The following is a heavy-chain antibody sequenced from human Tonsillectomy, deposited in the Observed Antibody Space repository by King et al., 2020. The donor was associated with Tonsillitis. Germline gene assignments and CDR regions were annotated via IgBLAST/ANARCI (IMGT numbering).Heavy chain of an antibody. CDR3: AKAPLDLPAPLGYYYYGMDV. CDR2: KSNDASNK. J-gene: IGHJ6*02. V-gene: IGHV3-30*18. D-gene: IGHD3-22*01. Sequence: VQLVESGGGVVQPGRSLRLSCAASGVTFSTYGMHWVRQAPGKGLEWVAVKSNDASNKYSAGSVKGRFTISRDNSNNTLYLQMNSLRAEDTAVYYCAKAPLDLPAPLGYYYYGMDVWGQGTTVTVSS. CDR1: GVTFSTYG.